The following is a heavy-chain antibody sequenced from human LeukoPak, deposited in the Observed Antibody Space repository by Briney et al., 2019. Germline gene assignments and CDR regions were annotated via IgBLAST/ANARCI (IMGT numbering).Heavy chain of an antibody. CDR3: TKTVTSDY. CDR2: ISSGSNAI. V-gene: IGHV3-48*03. CDR1: GFTFSDFE. J-gene: IGHJ4*02. D-gene: IGHD4-17*01. Sequence: GGSLRLSCAASGFTFSDFEMNWVRQAPGKGLEWVSYISSGSNAIYYADSVKGRFTISRDNGKNSLYLQMNSLRAEDTAVYYCTKTVTSDYWGQGTLVTVSS.